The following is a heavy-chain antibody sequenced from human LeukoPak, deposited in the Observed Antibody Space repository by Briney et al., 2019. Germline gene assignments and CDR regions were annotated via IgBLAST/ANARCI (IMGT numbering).Heavy chain of an antibody. J-gene: IGHJ4*02. Sequence: GGSLRLSCAASGFTFSSYAMHWVRQAPGKGLEWVSGISWNSGSIGYADSVKGRFTISRDNAKNSLYLQMNSLRAEDTALYYCAKMIGSYGPFDYWGQGTLVTVSS. D-gene: IGHD5-18*01. V-gene: IGHV3-9*01. CDR3: AKMIGSYGPFDY. CDR2: ISWNSGSI. CDR1: GFTFSSYA.